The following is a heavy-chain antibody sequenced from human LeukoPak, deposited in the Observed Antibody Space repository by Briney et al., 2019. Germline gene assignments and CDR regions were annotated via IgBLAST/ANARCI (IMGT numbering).Heavy chain of an antibody. D-gene: IGHD3-10*01. CDR3: ARIWVVRGVITMLGDY. V-gene: IGHV1-2*02. Sequence: ASVKVSCKASGYTFTGYYMHWVRQAPGQGLEWMGWINPNSGGTNYAQKFQGRVTMTRDTSISTAYMELSSLRSDDTAVYYCARIWVVRGVITMLGDYWGQGTLVTVSS. J-gene: IGHJ4*02. CDR1: GYTFTGYY. CDR2: INPNSGGT.